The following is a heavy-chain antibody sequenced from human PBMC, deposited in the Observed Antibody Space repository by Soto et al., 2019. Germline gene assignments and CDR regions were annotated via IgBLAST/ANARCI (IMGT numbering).Heavy chain of an antibody. J-gene: IGHJ4*02. D-gene: IGHD3-9*01. V-gene: IGHV3-11*05. CDR2: ISSSSSYT. CDR3: ARGGDILTGYYTLDY. CDR1: GFTFSDYY. Sequence: QVQLVESEGCLVKPGGSLRLSCAASGFTFSDYYMSWIRQAPGKGLEWVSYISSSSSYTNYADSVKGRFTISRDNTKNSLYQQMNSLRADDTAVYYCARGGDILTGYYTLDYWGQGTLVTVSS.